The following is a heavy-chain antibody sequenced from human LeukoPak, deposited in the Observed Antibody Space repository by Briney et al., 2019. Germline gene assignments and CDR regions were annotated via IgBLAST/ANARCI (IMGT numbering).Heavy chain of an antibody. CDR3: ARGVRKYYYDSSGYYYLYYLHQCWFDP. J-gene: IGHJ5*02. CDR2: IYHSGST. V-gene: IGHV4-4*02. Sequence: PSETLSLTCAVSGGSISSSNWWSWVRQPPGKGLEWIGEIYHSGSTNYNPSLKSRVTISVDKSKNQFSLKLSSVTAADTAVYYCARGVRKYYYDSSGYYYLYYLHQCWFDPWGQGTLVTVSS. D-gene: IGHD3-22*01. CDR1: GGSISSSNW.